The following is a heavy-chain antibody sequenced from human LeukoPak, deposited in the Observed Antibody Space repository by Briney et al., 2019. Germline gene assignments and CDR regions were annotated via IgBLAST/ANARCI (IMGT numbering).Heavy chain of an antibody. Sequence: SETLSLTCTVSGGSISSYYWSWIRQPPGKGLEWIGYIYYSGSTNYNPSLKSRVTISVDTSKNQFSLKLSSVTAADTAVYYCARGGQDYDFWSGYRYYFDYWGQGTLVTVSS. CDR1: GGSISSYY. CDR2: IYYSGST. D-gene: IGHD3-3*01. CDR3: ARGGQDYDFWSGYRYYFDY. J-gene: IGHJ4*02. V-gene: IGHV4-59*01.